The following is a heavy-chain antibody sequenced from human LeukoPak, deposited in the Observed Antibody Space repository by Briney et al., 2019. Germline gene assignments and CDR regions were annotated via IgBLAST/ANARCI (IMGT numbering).Heavy chain of an antibody. CDR1: GLTFSSYA. CDR3: AKDRPTDLDYYDSRFLYYYGMDV. Sequence: GGSLRLSCAASGLTFSSYAMSWVRQAPGKGLEWVSAISGSGGSTYYADSVKGRFTISRDNSKNTLYLQMNSLRAEDTAVYYCAKDRPTDLDYYDSRFLYYYGMDVWGQGTTVTVSS. D-gene: IGHD3-22*01. CDR2: ISGSGGST. J-gene: IGHJ6*02. V-gene: IGHV3-23*01.